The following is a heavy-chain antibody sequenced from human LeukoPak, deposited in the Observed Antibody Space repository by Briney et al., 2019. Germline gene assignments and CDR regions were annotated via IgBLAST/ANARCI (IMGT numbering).Heavy chain of an antibody. V-gene: IGHV3-48*01. D-gene: IGHD3-22*01. CDR1: GFTFSSYS. J-gene: IGHJ4*02. Sequence: GGSLRLSCAASGFTFSSYSMNWVRQAPGKGLEWLSYISSSSRTIYYADSVRGRFTISRDNARNSLFLQMNSLRAEDTAIYYCAREARRYYYDSSGYSTFDYWGQGTLVTVSS. CDR3: AREARRYYYDSSGYSTFDY. CDR2: ISSSSRTI.